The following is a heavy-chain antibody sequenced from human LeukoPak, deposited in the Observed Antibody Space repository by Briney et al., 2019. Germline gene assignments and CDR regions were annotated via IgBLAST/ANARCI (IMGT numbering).Heavy chain of an antibody. Sequence: GGSLRLSCAASGFTFDDYGMSWVRQAPGKELEWVSGINWNGGSTGYADSVKGRFTISRDNAKNSLYLQMNSLRAEDTAVYYCARDFYDSSGYYYDYWGQGTLVTVSS. J-gene: IGHJ4*02. CDR2: INWNGGST. CDR1: GFTFDDYG. V-gene: IGHV3-20*04. CDR3: ARDFYDSSGYYYDY. D-gene: IGHD3-22*01.